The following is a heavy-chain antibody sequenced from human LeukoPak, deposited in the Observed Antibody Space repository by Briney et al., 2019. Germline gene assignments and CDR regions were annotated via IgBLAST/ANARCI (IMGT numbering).Heavy chain of an antibody. J-gene: IGHJ4*02. CDR1: GGSVSSGSYY. D-gene: IGHD3-22*01. V-gene: IGHV4-61*01. Sequence: PSQTLSLTCTVSGGSVSSGSYYWSWIRQPPGKGLEWIGYIYYSGSTNYNPSLKSRVTISVDTSKNQFSLKLSSVTAADTAVYYCARVNYYDSSGYLDYWAREPWSPSLQ. CDR3: ARVNYYDSSGYLDY. CDR2: IYYSGST.